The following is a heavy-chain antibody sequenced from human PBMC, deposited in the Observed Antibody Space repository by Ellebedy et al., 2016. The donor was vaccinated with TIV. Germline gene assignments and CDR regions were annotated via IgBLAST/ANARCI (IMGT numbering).Heavy chain of an antibody. V-gene: IGHV1-2*02. CDR3: AAFPYISTSSAY. D-gene: IGHD6-6*01. J-gene: IGHJ4*02. CDR1: GYIFTAYH. Sequence: AASVKVSCKTSGYIFTAYHIHWVRQAPGQGLEWMGWLHPSSGGTNYAQNFQGRVSMTSDTSTSTAYMELSRLNSDDTAVYYCAAFPYISTSSAYWGQGTLVTVSS. CDR2: LHPSSGGT.